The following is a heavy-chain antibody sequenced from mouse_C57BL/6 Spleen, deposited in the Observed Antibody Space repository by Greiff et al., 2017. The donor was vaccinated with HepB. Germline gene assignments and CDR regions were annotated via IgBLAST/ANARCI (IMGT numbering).Heavy chain of an antibody. CDR3: AGGYEYDGYFDV. V-gene: IGHV1-82*01. Sequence: QVQLQQSGPELVKPGASVKISCKASGYAFSSSWMNWVKQRPGKGLEWIGRIYPGDGDTNYNGKFKGKATLTADKSSSTAYMQLSSLTSEDSAVYFCAGGYEYDGYFDVWGTGTTVTVSS. CDR1: GYAFSSSW. CDR2: IYPGDGDT. J-gene: IGHJ1*03. D-gene: IGHD2-4*01.